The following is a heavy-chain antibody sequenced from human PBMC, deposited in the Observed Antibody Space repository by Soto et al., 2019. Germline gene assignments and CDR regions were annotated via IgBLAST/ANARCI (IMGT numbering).Heavy chain of an antibody. V-gene: IGHV3-23*01. D-gene: IGHD3-3*01. CDR2: IIGSGGDT. CDR1: GFTFSSYA. CDR3: AKDLSYDFWSAYYTAFDM. J-gene: IGHJ3*02. Sequence: EVQLLESGGGLVQPGESLRLSCAASGFTFSSYAMSWVRQAPGKGLEWVSTIIGSGGDTYFADSLKGRFTISRDNSKNTLYLQVNSLRAEDTAVYYCAKDLSYDFWSAYYTAFDMWGQGTLVTVSS.